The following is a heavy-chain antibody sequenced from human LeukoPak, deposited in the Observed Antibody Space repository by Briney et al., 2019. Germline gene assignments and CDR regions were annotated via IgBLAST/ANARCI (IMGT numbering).Heavy chain of an antibody. V-gene: IGHV3-23*01. D-gene: IGHD6-13*01. CDR2: ISGSGSST. CDR1: GFIFSSYA. Sequence: GGSLRLSCADSGFIFSSYAMSWVRQAPGKGLEWVSAISGSGSSTYYADSVKGHFTISRDNSKNTLFLQMNSLRAEDTAVYYCAARHRYSSSWTFDYWGQGTLVTVSS. CDR3: AARHRYSSSWTFDY. J-gene: IGHJ4*02.